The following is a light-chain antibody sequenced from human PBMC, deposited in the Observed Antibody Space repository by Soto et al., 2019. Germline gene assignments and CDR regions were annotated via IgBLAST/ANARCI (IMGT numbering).Light chain of an antibody. V-gene: IGKV1-5*01. CDR1: QTIDSW. J-gene: IGKJ5*01. CDR2: DAT. Sequence: VTLTCRASQTIDSWVALYQQKPGKAPKLLVYDATSLESGVSSRFSGSGYGTDFTLSINNLQPDDFATYYCQQYNRLITFGQATRLEL. CDR3: QQYNRLIT.